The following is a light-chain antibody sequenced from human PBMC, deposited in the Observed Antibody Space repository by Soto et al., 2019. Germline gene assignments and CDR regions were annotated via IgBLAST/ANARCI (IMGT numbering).Light chain of an antibody. V-gene: IGKV3-11*01. CDR1: QSVSSF. CDR2: DAS. Sequence: EIVLTQSPATLSLSPGERATLSCRASQSVSSFLAWYQQKPGKAPRLLIYDASNRATGIPARFSGSGSGTDFTLTISSLEPEDFAVYYCQHRSNWPLTFGGGTKVEI. CDR3: QHRSNWPLT. J-gene: IGKJ4*01.